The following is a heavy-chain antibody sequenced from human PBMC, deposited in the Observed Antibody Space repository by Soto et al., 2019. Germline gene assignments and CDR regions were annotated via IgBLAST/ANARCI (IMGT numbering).Heavy chain of an antibody. V-gene: IGHV3-30*18. Sequence: QVQLVESGGGVVQPGRSLRLSCAASGFTFSSYGMHWVRQAPGKGLEWVAVISYDGSNKYYADSVKGRFTISRDNSKNTLYLQMTSLRAEDTAVYYCAKSTSCDYWGQGTLVTVSS. CDR1: GFTFSSYG. CDR3: AKSTSCDY. CDR2: ISYDGSNK. J-gene: IGHJ4*02. D-gene: IGHD2-2*01.